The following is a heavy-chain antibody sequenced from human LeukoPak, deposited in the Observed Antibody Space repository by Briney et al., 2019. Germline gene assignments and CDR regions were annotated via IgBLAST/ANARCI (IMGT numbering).Heavy chain of an antibody. CDR3: ARRPLSGPFDY. J-gene: IGHJ4*02. D-gene: IGHD6-19*01. Sequence: SETLSLTCTVSGGSISSYYWSWIRQPPGKGLEWIGYIYYSGSTNYNPSLKSRVTISVDTSKNQFSLKLSSVTAADTAVYYCARRPLSGPFDYWGQGTLVTVSS. CDR2: IYYSGST. V-gene: IGHV4-59*01. CDR1: GGSISSYY.